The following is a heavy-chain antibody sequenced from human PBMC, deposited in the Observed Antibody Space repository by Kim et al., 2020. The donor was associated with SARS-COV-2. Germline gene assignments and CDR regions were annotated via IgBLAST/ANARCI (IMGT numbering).Heavy chain of an antibody. CDR2: ISYDGSNK. J-gene: IGHJ4*01. D-gene: IGHD3-10*01. CDR1: GFTFGSYA. V-gene: IGHV3-30*04. CDR3: ARDLVVPYYGPRNFDY. Sequence: GGSLRLSCTASGFTFGSYAMHWVRQAPGKGLEWMAVISYDGSNKYYADSVKGRVTISIDNSKNTLHLQMNIMRAKDTAVDYYARDLVVPYYGPRNFDY.